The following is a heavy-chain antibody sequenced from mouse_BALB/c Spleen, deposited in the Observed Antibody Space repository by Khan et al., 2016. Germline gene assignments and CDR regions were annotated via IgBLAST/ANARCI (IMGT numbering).Heavy chain of an antibody. CDR1: GFNIKDNY. CDR3: ASLDY. J-gene: IGHJ2*01. CDR2: IDPANGNT. V-gene: IGHV14-3*02. Sequence: VQLQQSGAELVKPGASVKLSCTASGFNIKDNYIHWVKQRPEQGLEWIGRIDPANGNTKYDPKFQGKATITADTSSNTAYLQLSSLTSEDTAVYCCASLDYWGQGTILTVSS.